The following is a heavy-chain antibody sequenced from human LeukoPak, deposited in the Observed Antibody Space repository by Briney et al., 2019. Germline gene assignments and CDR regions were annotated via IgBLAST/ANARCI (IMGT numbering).Heavy chain of an antibody. V-gene: IGHV3-21*01. J-gene: IGHJ4*02. Sequence: GESLRLSCAASGFTFSSYSMNWVRQAPGKGLEWVSSISSSSSYIYYADSVKGRFTISRDNAKNSLYLQMNSLRAEDTAVYYCARCLGSTSCSFDYWGQGALVTVSS. D-gene: IGHD2-2*01. CDR3: ARCLGSTSCSFDY. CDR2: ISSSSSYI. CDR1: GFTFSSYS.